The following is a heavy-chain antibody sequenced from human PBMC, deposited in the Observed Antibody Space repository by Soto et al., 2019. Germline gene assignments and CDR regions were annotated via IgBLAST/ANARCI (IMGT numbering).Heavy chain of an antibody. Sequence: GGSLRLSCAASGFTFSSYSMNWVRQAPGKGLEWVSYISSSSSTIYYADSVKGRFTISRDNAKNSLYLQMNSLRDEDTAVYYCARDHRIVVVITVYHYYGMDVWGQGTTVTVSS. CDR1: GFTFSSYS. J-gene: IGHJ6*02. CDR2: ISSSSSTI. V-gene: IGHV3-48*02. CDR3: ARDHRIVVVITVYHYYGMDV. D-gene: IGHD3-22*01.